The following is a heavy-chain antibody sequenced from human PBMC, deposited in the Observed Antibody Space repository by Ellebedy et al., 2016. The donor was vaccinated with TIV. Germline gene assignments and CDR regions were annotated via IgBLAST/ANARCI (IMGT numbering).Heavy chain of an antibody. Sequence: PGGSLRLSCVVSGSNFTSLAMSWVRQAPGKGLEWVSSVGESGVWTDYADSVKGRFTIFSENSKSTLFLQMNSLRVDDTAVYYCARLRPVAGTGGYWGQGTLVTVSS. CDR1: GSNFTSLA. D-gene: IGHD6-19*01. CDR3: ARLRPVAGTGGY. CDR2: VGESGVWT. V-gene: IGHV3-23*01. J-gene: IGHJ4*02.